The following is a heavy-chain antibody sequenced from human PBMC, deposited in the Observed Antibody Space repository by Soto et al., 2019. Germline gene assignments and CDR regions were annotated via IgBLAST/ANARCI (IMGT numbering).Heavy chain of an antibody. V-gene: IGHV3-23*01. J-gene: IGHJ4*02. D-gene: IGHD6-19*01. CDR3: PNRVYSSAWNGRYYFHS. Sequence: EVQLLESGGGLVPPGGSLRLSCAASGFTFSNYGMTWVRQAPGKGLEGVSGIGSGGNTYYADSVKGRFTISRDNSKNTLYLQINSLRTEETAVYYCPNRVYSSAWNGRYYFHSWGQGILVTVSS. CDR2: IGSGGNT. CDR1: GFTFSNYG.